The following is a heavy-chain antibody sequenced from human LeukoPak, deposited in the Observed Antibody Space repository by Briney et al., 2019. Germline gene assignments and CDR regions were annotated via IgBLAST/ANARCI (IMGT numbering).Heavy chain of an antibody. D-gene: IGHD2-15*01. CDR1: GFTVSSNY. Sequence: GGSLRLSCAASGFTVSSNYMSWVRQAPGKGLEWVSVIYSGGSTYYADSVKGRFTISRDNSKNTLYLQMNSLRAEDTAVYYCASDSYSPEYFQHWGQGTLVTVSS. CDR3: ASDSYSPEYFQH. J-gene: IGHJ1*01. CDR2: IYSGGST. V-gene: IGHV3-53*01.